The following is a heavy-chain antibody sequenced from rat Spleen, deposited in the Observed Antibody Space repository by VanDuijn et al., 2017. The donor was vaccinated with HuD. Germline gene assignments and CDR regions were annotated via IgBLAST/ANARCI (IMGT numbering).Heavy chain of an antibody. V-gene: IGHV2-6*01. J-gene: IGHJ3*01. D-gene: IGHD1-11*01. CDR2: ISSGEST. CDR3: ARSYGGYTQHWFAY. Sequence: QVQLKESGPGLVQPSQTLSLTCTVSGFSLIRYNVHWVRQPPGKGLEWIAAISSGESTYYNSALKSRLSISRDTSKSQVFLKMNSLQTEDTALYFCARSYGGYTQHWFAYWGQGTLVTVSS. CDR1: GFSLIRYN.